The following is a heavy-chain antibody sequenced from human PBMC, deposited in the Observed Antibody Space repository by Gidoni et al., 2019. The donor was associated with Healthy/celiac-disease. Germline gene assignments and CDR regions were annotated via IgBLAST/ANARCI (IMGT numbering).Heavy chain of an antibody. CDR2: IGYDGSKK. V-gene: IGHV3-33*01. CDR3: ARDRFVFHDYGDYVRYFDL. D-gene: IGHD4-17*01. CDR1: GFTFSSYG. J-gene: IGHJ2*01. Sequence: QVQLVESGGGVVQPGRSLRLSCAASGFTFSSYGLHWVRQAPGKGLEWVEVIGYDGSKKYYADSVKGRFTIARDNAKNTLYLQMNSLRAEDTAVYYGARDRFVFHDYGDYVRYFDLWGRGTLVTVSS.